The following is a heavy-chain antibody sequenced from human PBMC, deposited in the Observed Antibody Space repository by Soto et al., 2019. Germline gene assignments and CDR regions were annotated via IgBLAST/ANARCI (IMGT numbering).Heavy chain of an antibody. D-gene: IGHD5-12*01. V-gene: IGHV4-4*02. CDR2: IYHSGST. CDR1: GGSISSSNW. Sequence: SETLSITCAVSGGSISSSNWWSWVRQPPGKGLEWIGEIYHSGSTNYNPSLRSRVTISVDKSKNQFSLKLSSVTAADTAVYYCARDFGWLQPFDYWGQGTLVTVSS. CDR3: ARDFGWLQPFDY. J-gene: IGHJ4*02.